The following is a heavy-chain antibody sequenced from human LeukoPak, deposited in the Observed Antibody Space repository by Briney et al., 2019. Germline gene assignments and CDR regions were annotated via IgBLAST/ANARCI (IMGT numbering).Heavy chain of an antibody. Sequence: PSETLSLTCTVSGGSISSYYWGWIRQPAGKGLEWIGRIYTSGSTNYNPSLKSRVTMSVDTSKNQFSLKLSSVTAADTAVYYCARDLWELQGFFPDIAPNWFDPWGQGTLVTVSS. J-gene: IGHJ5*02. V-gene: IGHV4-4*07. CDR3: ARDLWELQGFFPDIAPNWFDP. D-gene: IGHD1-26*01. CDR2: IYTSGST. CDR1: GGSISSYY.